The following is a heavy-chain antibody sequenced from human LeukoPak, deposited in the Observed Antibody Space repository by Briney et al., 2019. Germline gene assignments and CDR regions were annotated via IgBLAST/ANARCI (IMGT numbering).Heavy chain of an antibody. J-gene: IGHJ4*02. V-gene: IGHV3-7*01. D-gene: IGHD3-10*01. Sequence: GGSLRLSCAASGFTFRNYWMSWVRQAPGKGLEWVANIKQDGSKRNYLDSVKGRFTISRDNSQNSLYLQMNSLRVEDTAVYYCAGRSGSFDQWGQGTLVTVSS. CDR3: AGRSGSFDQ. CDR1: GFTFRNYW. CDR2: IKQDGSKR.